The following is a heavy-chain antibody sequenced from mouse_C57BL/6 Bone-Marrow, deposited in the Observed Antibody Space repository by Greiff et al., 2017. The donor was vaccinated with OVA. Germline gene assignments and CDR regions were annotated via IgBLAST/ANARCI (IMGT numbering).Heavy chain of an antibody. D-gene: IGHD2-4*01. Sequence: EVQRVESGGGLVKPGGSLKLSCAASGFTFSSYAMSWVRQTPEKRLEWVATISDGGSYTYYPDNVKGRFTISRDNAKNNLYLQMSHLKSEDTAMYYCARVYYDYDAGPEDYAMDYWGQGTSVTVSS. CDR2: ISDGGSYT. J-gene: IGHJ4*01. CDR3: ARVYYDYDAGPEDYAMDY. CDR1: GFTFSSYA. V-gene: IGHV5-4*01.